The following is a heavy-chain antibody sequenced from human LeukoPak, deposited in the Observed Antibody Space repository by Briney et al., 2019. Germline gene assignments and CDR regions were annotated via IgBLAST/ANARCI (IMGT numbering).Heavy chain of an antibody. Sequence: GGSLRLSCAASGFTFSSHAMSWVRQSPGRGLEWVSSIDISGSNAYYADSVKGRFTISRDNSRNTLYLQMDSLRAEDSAIYYCAKELRPNDYWGQGTLVTVSS. CDR3: AKELRPNDY. V-gene: IGHV3-23*01. CDR1: GFTFSSHA. J-gene: IGHJ4*02. D-gene: IGHD4-17*01. CDR2: IDISGSNA.